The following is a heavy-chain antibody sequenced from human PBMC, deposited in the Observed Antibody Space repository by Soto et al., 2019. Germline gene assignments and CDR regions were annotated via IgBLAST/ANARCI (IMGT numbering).Heavy chain of an antibody. CDR1: GGSVNTGDYY. CDR3: ARGPLTYCFGDCFDY. D-gene: IGHD2-21*01. Sequence: QVQLKESGPGLVKPSETLSLSCTVSGGSVNTGDYYWSWVRHLPGKGLEWIGFSYYTGSTNYNPSLKRRVTVFVETANTQFSLKLNSVTGADTAVYYCARGPLTYCFGDCFDYWGQGLLVTVSA. V-gene: IGHV4-61*08. J-gene: IGHJ4*02. CDR2: SYYTGST.